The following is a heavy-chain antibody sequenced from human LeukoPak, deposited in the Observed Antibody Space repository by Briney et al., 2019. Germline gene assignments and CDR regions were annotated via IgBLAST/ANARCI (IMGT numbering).Heavy chain of an antibody. CDR3: ARQFSGSYRYYYYMDV. Sequence: SESLSLTCTVSGYSISSGYYWGWIRQPPGKGLEWIGSIYHSGSTYYNPSLKSRVTISVDTSKNQFSLKLSSVTAADTAVYYCARQFSGSYRYYYYMDVWGKGTTVTVSS. CDR2: IYHSGST. D-gene: IGHD3-16*02. J-gene: IGHJ6*03. CDR1: GYSISSGYY. V-gene: IGHV4-38-2*02.